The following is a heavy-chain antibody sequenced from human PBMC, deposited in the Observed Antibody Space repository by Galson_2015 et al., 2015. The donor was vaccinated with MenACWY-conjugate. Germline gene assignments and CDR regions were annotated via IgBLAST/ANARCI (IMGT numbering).Heavy chain of an antibody. Sequence: SLRLSCAASGFTFGSYAMSWVRQAPGKGLEWVSTISDYTYYADSVKGRFTISRDNFKNTLNLQMNSLRAEDTAVYYCAKAAAAVGTNLFDPWGRGTLVTVSS. V-gene: IGHV3-23*01. D-gene: IGHD6-13*01. CDR1: GFTFGSYA. CDR2: ISDYT. CDR3: AKAAAAVGTNLFDP. J-gene: IGHJ5*02.